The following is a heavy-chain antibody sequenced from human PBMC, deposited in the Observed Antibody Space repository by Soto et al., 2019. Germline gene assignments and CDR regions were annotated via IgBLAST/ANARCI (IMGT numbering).Heavy chain of an antibody. J-gene: IGHJ6*02. V-gene: IGHV1-8*01. CDR1: GYTFTSYD. CDR2: MNPTSGNT. CDR3: ARRAGSSGWYVYYYGMDV. D-gene: IGHD6-19*01. Sequence: ASVKVSCKASGYTFTSYDINWVRQATGQGLEWMGWMNPTSGNTGYAQKFQGRVTMTRNTSISIASMELSSLRSEDTAVYYCARRAGSSGWYVYYYGMDVWAQGTTVTVSS.